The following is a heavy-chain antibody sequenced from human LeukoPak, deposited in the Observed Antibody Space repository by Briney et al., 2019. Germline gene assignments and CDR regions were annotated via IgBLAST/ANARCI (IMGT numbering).Heavy chain of an antibody. CDR2: IVVGSGNT. J-gene: IGHJ3*02. V-gene: IGHV1-58*01. CDR1: GFTFTISA. D-gene: IGHD1-1*01. Sequence: ASVTVSCTASGFTFTISAVQWVRQARGQRLEWIGWIVVGSGNTSYAQKFQERVTITRDMSTSTAYMELSSLRSEDTAVYYCAAKELERHGGTDAFDIWGQGKMVTVSS. CDR3: AAKELERHGGTDAFDI.